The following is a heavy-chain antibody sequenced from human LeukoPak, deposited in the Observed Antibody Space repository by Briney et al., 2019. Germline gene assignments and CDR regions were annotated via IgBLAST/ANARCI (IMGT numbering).Heavy chain of an antibody. Sequence: SETLSLTCTVSGYSISSGYYWGWIRQPPGKGLEWIGNIFHNGNTYYNPSLKSRVTMSIDTSKKQFSLKLRTATAADTAVYYCARIEDVTRGYNHAYYFDYWGQGTLVTVSS. CDR2: IFHNGNT. J-gene: IGHJ4*02. V-gene: IGHV4-38-2*02. D-gene: IGHD5-18*01. CDR1: GYSISSGYY. CDR3: ARIEDVTRGYNHAYYFDY.